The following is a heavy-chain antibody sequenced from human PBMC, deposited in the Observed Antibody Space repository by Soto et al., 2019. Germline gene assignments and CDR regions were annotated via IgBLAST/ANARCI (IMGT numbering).Heavy chain of an antibody. D-gene: IGHD3-22*01. V-gene: IGHV4-34*01. J-gene: IGHJ5*02. CDR3: ARDFFDSSDYTTNWFDP. Sequence: SENLSLTCAGYGGSFSRFYWAWIRQPPGEGLEWIGSIYHTGNAYYNPSLKSRVTISVDTSKNQFSLKLTSVTAADAALYYCARDFFDSSDYTTNWFDPWGQGTLVTVSS. CDR2: IYHTGNA. CDR1: GGSFSRFY.